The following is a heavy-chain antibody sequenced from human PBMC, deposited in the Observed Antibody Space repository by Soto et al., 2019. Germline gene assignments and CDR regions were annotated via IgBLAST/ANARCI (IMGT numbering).Heavy chain of an antibody. J-gene: IGHJ6*02. V-gene: IGHV3-53*01. Sequence: PGGSLRLSCAASGFTVRSNYMSWVRQGPGKGLEWVSVIYSGGSTYYADSVQVRFTISRDNSKNTLYLQMNSLRAEDNAVYYCAIGGYYAYYYGMDFWGQGTTGTFSS. CDR2: IYSGGST. D-gene: IGHD3-3*01. CDR1: GFTVRSNY. CDR3: AIGGYYAYYYGMDF.